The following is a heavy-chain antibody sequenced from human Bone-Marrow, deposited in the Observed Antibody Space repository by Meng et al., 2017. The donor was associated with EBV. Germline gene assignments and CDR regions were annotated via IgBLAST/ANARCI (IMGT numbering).Heavy chain of an antibody. Sequence: QVHLQESGPGLVKPSETLSSACTVLCDSLSSLNWWRWVRQSPGKGLELIWEIYHSGSTNYNSSLKSRVTISVDETKNQFSLKLTSVTAADTAVYYCAREGGFYSSSPDYWGPGTLVTVSS. CDR2: IYHSGST. D-gene: IGHD6-6*01. V-gene: IGHV4-4*02. CDR1: CDSLSSLNW. CDR3: AREGGFYSSSPDY. J-gene: IGHJ4*02.